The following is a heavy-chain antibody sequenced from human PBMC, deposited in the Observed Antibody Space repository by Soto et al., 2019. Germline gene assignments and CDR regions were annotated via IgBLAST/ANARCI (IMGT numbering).Heavy chain of an antibody. J-gene: IGHJ6*03. Sequence: SETLSLTCAVYGGSFSGYYWSWIRQPPGKGLEWIGEINHSGSTNYNPSLKSRVTISVDASKNQFSLKLSSVTAADTAVYYCARGQWGYCSSTSGRRGKYYYYYYMDVWGKGTTVTVSS. CDR2: INHSGST. CDR1: GGSFSGYY. D-gene: IGHD2-2*01. V-gene: IGHV4-34*01. CDR3: ARGQWGYCSSTSGRRGKYYYYYYMDV.